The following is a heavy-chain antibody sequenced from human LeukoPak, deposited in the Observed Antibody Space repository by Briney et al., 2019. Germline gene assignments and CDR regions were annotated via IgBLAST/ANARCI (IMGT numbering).Heavy chain of an antibody. D-gene: IGHD1-7*01. J-gene: IGHJ5*02. Sequence: GGSLRLSCAASGFTFSSYAMSWVRQAPGKGLEWVSAISGSGGSTYYAGSVKGRFTISRDNSKNTLYLQMNSLRAEDTAVYYCARHPNWNYFYRWFDPWGQGTLVTVSS. V-gene: IGHV3-23*01. CDR3: ARHPNWNYFYRWFDP. CDR1: GFTFSSYA. CDR2: ISGSGGST.